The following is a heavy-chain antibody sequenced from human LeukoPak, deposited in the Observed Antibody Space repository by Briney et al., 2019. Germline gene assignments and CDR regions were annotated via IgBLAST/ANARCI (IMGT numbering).Heavy chain of an antibody. CDR3: ARDYYYGSGSYYENEFDY. Sequence: ASVKVSCKASGFTFSGYYMHWVRQAPGQGLEWMGWINPNSGGTNYAQKFQGRVTMTRDTSISTAYMELSRLRSDDTAVYYCARDYYYGSGSYYENEFDYWGQGTLVTVSS. D-gene: IGHD3-10*01. CDR1: GFTFSGYY. CDR2: INPNSGGT. V-gene: IGHV1-2*02. J-gene: IGHJ4*02.